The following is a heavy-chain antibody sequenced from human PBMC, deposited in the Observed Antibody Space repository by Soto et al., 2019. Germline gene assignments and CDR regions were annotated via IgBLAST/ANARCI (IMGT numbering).Heavy chain of an antibody. CDR2: IYDVGGT. CDR3: ARVGPWVPYYYDSSPKTFENWFDH. J-gene: IGHJ5*02. Sequence: SETLSLTCAVSGYSISSGYYWGWLRPPPGKGLEWIGSIYDVGGTYYNPSLNSRVTLSIDMTNNHVSLILNSVTAADTAVYYFARVGPWVPYYYDSSPKTFENWFDHLDKRTMSAFSA. CDR1: GYSISSGYY. V-gene: IGHV4-38-2*01. D-gene: IGHD3-22*01.